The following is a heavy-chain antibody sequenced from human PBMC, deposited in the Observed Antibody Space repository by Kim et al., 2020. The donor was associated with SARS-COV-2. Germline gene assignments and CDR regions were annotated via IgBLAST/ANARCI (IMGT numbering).Heavy chain of an antibody. CDR1: GFTVSSYD. CDR3: ARGPIEEGIRATKGYFDL. J-gene: IGHJ2*01. CDR2: IATKADT. D-gene: IGHD1-20*01. V-gene: IGHV3-13*04. Sequence: GGSLRLSCAASGFTVSSYDMHWVRQGTEKGLEWVSSIATKADTYYPDSLKDRFTISRENAKDSFYLQMNSLRAEDTAVYYCARGPIEEGIRATKGYFDLWGRGTVVTVSS.